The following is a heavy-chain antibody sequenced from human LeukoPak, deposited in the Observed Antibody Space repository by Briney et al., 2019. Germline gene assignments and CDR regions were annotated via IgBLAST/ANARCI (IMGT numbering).Heavy chain of an antibody. CDR3: TRNQYYDILTGYYGLGWFDP. D-gene: IGHD3-9*01. Sequence: GGSLRLSCTASGFTFGDYAMSWVRQAPGKGLEWVGFIRSKAYGGTTEYAASVKGRFTISRDDSKSIAYLQMNSLKTEDTAVYYCTRNQYYDILTGYYGLGWFDPWGQETLVTVSS. CDR2: IRSKAYGGTT. J-gene: IGHJ5*02. V-gene: IGHV3-49*04. CDR1: GFTFGDYA.